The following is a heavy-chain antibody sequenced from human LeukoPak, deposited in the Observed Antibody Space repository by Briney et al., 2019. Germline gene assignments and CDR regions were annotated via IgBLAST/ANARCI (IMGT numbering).Heavy chain of an antibody. Sequence: PGRSLRLPCAASGFTFSSYGMHWVRQAPGKGLEWVAVIWYDGSNKYYADSVKGRFTISRDNSKNTLYLQMNSLRAEDTAVYYCASFITGTTSWGQGTLVTVSS. D-gene: IGHD1-20*01. CDR2: IWYDGSNK. CDR1: GFTFSSYG. J-gene: IGHJ5*02. CDR3: ASFITGTTS. V-gene: IGHV3-33*01.